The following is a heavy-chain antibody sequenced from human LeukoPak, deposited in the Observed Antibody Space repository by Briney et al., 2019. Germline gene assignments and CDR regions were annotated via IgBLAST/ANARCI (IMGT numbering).Heavy chain of an antibody. V-gene: IGHV3-23*01. CDR2: ISGSGDTT. CDR3: AKDRVVRGIMGSFDI. CDR1: GFTFSKYG. D-gene: IGHD3-10*01. Sequence: GGSLRLSCAASGFTFSKYGMSWVRQAPGKGLEWVSTISGSGDTTYYADSVKGRFTISRDNFKNTLFLQMNSLRAEDTAIYYCAKDRVVRGIMGSFDIWGQGTMVTVS. J-gene: IGHJ3*02.